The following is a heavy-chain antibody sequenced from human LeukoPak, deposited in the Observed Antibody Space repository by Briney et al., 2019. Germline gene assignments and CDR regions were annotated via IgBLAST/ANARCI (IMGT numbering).Heavy chain of an antibody. D-gene: IGHD3-22*01. V-gene: IGHV3-20*04. CDR2: INWNGGST. CDR1: GFTFDDYG. Sequence: GGSLRLXCAASGFTFDDYGMSWVRHAPGKGLEWVSGINWNGGSTVYADSVKGRFTISRDNAKNSLYLQMNSLRAEDTALYYCARGFSSGYYYYWGQGTLVTVSS. CDR3: ARGFSSGYYYY. J-gene: IGHJ4*02.